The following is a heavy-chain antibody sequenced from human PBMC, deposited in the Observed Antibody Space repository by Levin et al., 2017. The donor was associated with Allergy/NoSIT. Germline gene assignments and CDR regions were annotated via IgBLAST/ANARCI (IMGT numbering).Heavy chain of an antibody. CDR1: GFTFSSYA. CDR3: ARDLSTVVTPRWYFDL. Sequence: QRGESLKISCAASGFTFSSYAMHWVRQAPGKGLEWVAVISYDGSNKYYADSVKGRFTISRDNSKNTLYLQMNSLRAEDTAVYYCARDLSTVVTPRWYFDLWGRGTLVTVSS. CDR2: ISYDGSNK. J-gene: IGHJ2*01. V-gene: IGHV3-30*04. D-gene: IGHD4-23*01.